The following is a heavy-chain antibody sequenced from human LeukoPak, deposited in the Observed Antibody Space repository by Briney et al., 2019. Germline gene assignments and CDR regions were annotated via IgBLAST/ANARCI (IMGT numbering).Heavy chain of an antibody. V-gene: IGHV6-1*01. Sequence: SQTLSLTCAISEYSVSSNSAAWNWIRQSPSRGLEWLGRTYYRSKWYYDYAVSVKSRITINPDTSKNQFSLQLSSVTAADTAVYYCAKFATVTNPNWLDPWGQGTLVTVSS. D-gene: IGHD4-11*01. CDR2: TYYRSKWYY. J-gene: IGHJ5*02. CDR1: EYSVSSNSAA. CDR3: AKFATVTNPNWLDP.